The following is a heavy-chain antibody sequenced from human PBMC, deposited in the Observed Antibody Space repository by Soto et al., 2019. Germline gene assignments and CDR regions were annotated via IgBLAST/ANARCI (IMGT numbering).Heavy chain of an antibody. CDR3: ARDWGPYGDYSNGEGYGMDV. Sequence: GGSLRLSCAASGFTSSSYSMNWVRQAPGKGLEWVSSISSSSSYIYYADSVKGRFTISRDNAKNSLYLQMNSLRAEDTAVYYCARDWGPYGDYSNGEGYGMDVWGQGTTVTVSS. V-gene: IGHV3-21*01. CDR1: GFTSSSYS. D-gene: IGHD4-17*01. CDR2: ISSSSSYI. J-gene: IGHJ6*02.